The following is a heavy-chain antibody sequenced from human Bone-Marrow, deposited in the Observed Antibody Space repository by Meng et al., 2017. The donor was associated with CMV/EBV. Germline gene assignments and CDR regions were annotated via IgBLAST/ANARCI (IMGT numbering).Heavy chain of an antibody. Sequence: GESLKISCAASGFTVSSNYMNWVRQAPGKGLEWVSVIYSGGSTYYADSVKGRFTISRDNSKNTLYLQMNSLRAEDTAVYYCARDDAEGGMDVWGQGTTVAVSS. V-gene: IGHV3-53*05. CDR3: ARDDAEGGMDV. CDR2: IYSGGST. CDR1: GFTVSSNY. J-gene: IGHJ6*02.